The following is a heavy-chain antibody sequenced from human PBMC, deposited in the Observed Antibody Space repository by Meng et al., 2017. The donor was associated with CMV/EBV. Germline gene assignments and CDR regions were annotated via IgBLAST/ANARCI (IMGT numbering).Heavy chain of an antibody. CDR2: IYYSGST. V-gene: IGHV4-61*01. D-gene: IGHD2-2*01. Sequence: GSLRLSCTVSGGSVSSGSYYWSWLRQPPGKGLEWIGYIYYSGSTNYNPSLKSRVTISVDTSKNQFSLKLSSVTAADTAVYYCAGRIVVVPAAVKGDYYYYGMDVWGQGTTVTVSS. J-gene: IGHJ6*02. CDR3: AGRIVVVPAAVKGDYYYYGMDV. CDR1: GGSVSSGSYY.